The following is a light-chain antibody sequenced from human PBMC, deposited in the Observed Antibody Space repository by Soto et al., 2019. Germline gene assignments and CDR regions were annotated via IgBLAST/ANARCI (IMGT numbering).Light chain of an antibody. CDR1: QSVSSSY. J-gene: IGKJ1*01. Sequence: EIVLTQSPGTLSLSPGERVTLSCRASQSVSSSYLAWYQQKPGQAPRLLFYGASSRATGIPDRFSGSGSGTDFILTISSLEPDDFAVYYCQQYGRSPWTFGQGTKVDIK. V-gene: IGKV3-20*01. CDR2: GAS. CDR3: QQYGRSPWT.